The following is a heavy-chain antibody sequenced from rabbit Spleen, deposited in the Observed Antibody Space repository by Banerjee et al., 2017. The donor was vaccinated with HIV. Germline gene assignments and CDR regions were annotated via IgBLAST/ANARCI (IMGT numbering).Heavy chain of an antibody. V-gene: IGHV1S45*01. CDR3: ARGAWSTDCMNL. J-gene: IGHJ4*01. D-gene: IGHD7-1*01. CDR2: INAVTGKA. CDR1: GFSFSNKAV. Sequence: QQQLEESGGGLVQPEGSPTLTCTASGFSFSNKAVMCWVRQAPGKGLEWIACINAVTGKAVYANWAKGRFTFSKTSSTTVTLQVTSLTAADTATYFCARGAWSTDCMNLRGQGTLVTVS.